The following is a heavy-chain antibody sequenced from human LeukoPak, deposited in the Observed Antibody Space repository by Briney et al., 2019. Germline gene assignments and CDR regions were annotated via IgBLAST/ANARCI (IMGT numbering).Heavy chain of an antibody. CDR1: GYTFTNYY. J-gene: IGHJ6*02. Sequence: ASVKVSCKASGYTFTNYYIHWVRQAPGQGLEWMGMMNPSRGSTNYAQKFQGRVSMTRDTSTSTVYMELSSLRSEDTGVYYCARDGEDCGGDFYSIVYYYGMDVWGQGTTVTVSS. V-gene: IGHV1-46*01. D-gene: IGHD2-21*02. CDR2: MNPSRGST. CDR3: ARDGEDCGGDFYSIVYYYGMDV.